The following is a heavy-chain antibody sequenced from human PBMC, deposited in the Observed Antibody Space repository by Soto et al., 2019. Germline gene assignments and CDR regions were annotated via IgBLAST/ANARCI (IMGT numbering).Heavy chain of an antibody. Sequence: GGSLRLSCAASGFTFSSYWMSWVRQAPGKGLEWVANIKQDGSEKYYVDSVKGRFTISRDNAKNSLYLQMNSLRAEDTAVYYCERDQEDYTFDYWGQGTLVTVSS. CDR1: GFTFSSYW. J-gene: IGHJ4*02. CDR2: IKQDGSEK. D-gene: IGHD4-4*01. CDR3: ERDQEDYTFDY. V-gene: IGHV3-7*03.